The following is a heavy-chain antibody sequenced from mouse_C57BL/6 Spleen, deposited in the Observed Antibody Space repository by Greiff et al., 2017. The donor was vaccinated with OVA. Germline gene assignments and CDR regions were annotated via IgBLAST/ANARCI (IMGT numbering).Heavy chain of an antibody. CDR1: DSEVFPIAY. CDR3: ARGPYYYGSSPEWYFDV. D-gene: IGHD1-1*01. V-gene: IGHV15-2*01. CDR2: ILPSIGRT. Sequence: QVQLKQSGSELRSPGSSVKLSCKDFDSEVFPIAYMSWVRQKPGHGFEWIGGILPSIGRTIYGEKFEDKATLDADTLSNTAYLELNSLTSEDSAIYYCARGPYYYGSSPEWYFDVWGTGTTVTVSS. J-gene: IGHJ1*03.